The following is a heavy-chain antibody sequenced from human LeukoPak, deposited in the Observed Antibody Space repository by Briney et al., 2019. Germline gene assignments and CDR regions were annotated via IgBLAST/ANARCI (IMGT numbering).Heavy chain of an antibody. CDR3: ARDYWDIVVVPAAQGRAHSFFYFDY. D-gene: IGHD2-2*01. CDR2: ISAYNGNT. J-gene: IGHJ4*02. CDR1: GYTFTSYG. Sequence: AASVKVSCKASGYTFTSYGISWVRQAPGQGLEWMGWISAYNGNTNYAQKLQGRVSMTTDTSTSTAYMELRSLRSDDTAVYYCARDYWDIVVVPAAQGRAHSFFYFDYWGQGTLVTVSS. V-gene: IGHV1-18*01.